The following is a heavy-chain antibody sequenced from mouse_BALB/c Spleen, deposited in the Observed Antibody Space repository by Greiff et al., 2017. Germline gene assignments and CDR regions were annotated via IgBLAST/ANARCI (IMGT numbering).Heavy chain of an antibody. Sequence: QVHVKQSGAELVKPGASVKLSCKASGYTFTEYTIHWVKQRSGQGLEWIGWFYPGSGSIKYNEKFKDKATLTADKSSSTVYMELSRLTSEDSAVYFCARHEGSLDYRYDERAMDYWGQGTSVTVSS. J-gene: IGHJ4*01. D-gene: IGHD2-14*01. V-gene: IGHV1-62-2*01. CDR1: GYTFTEYT. CDR3: ARHEGSLDYRYDERAMDY. CDR2: FYPGSGSI.